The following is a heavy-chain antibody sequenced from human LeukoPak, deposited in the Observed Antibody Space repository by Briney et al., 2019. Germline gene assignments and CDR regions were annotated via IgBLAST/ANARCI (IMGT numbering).Heavy chain of an antibody. J-gene: IGHJ5*02. Sequence: ASVKVSCKASGYTFTSYGISWVRQAPGQGLEWMGWISAYNGNTNYAQKLQGRVTMTTDTSTSTAYMELRSLRSDDTAVYYCARGAELLWFGDPGYNWFDPWGQGTLVTVSS. CDR3: ARGAELLWFGDPGYNWFDP. CDR2: ISAYNGNT. CDR1: GYTFTSYG. D-gene: IGHD3-10*01. V-gene: IGHV1-18*01.